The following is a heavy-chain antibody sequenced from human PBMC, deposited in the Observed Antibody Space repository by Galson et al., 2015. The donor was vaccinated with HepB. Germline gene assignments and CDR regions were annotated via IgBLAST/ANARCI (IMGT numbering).Heavy chain of an antibody. CDR2: ISSSSNYI. J-gene: IGHJ4*02. V-gene: IGHV3-21*01. D-gene: IGHD7-27*01. CDR3: ARDPPLGTPFDY. Sequence: SLRLSCAASGFTFSNYNMNWVRQAPGQGLEWVSSISSSSNYIYYADSVEGRFTISRDNAKNSLYLQMNSLRAEDTAVYYCARDPPLGTPFDYWGQGTLVTVSS. CDR1: GFTFSNYN.